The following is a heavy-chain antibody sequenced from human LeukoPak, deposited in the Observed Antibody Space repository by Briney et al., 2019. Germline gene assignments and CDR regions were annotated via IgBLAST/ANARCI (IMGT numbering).Heavy chain of an antibody. Sequence: TSETLSLTCTVSGGSISSSSYYWGWFRQPPGKGLEWLGSIYYSGSTYYNPSLKSRVTISADTSKNQFSLKLSSVTAADTAVYYCARAAPYYYGSGSFDYWGQGTLVTVSS. V-gene: IGHV4-39*07. D-gene: IGHD3-10*01. CDR2: IYYSGST. CDR3: ARAAPYYYGSGSFDY. CDR1: GGSISSSSYY. J-gene: IGHJ4*02.